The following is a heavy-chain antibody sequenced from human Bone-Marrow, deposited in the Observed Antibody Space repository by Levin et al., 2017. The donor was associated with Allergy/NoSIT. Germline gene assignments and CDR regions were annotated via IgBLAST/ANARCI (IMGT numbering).Heavy chain of an antibody. CDR2: ILHDGNDK. D-gene: IGHD2-15*01. V-gene: IGHV3-33*01. CDR1: GFIFSTYG. J-gene: IGHJ6*02. Sequence: GGSLRLSCAASGFIFSTYGMHWVRQTPGKGLEWVAVILHDGNDKFYSDSVKGRFTISRDNGENMMFLQMNSLRVEDTGVYYCTRARLEYCSGARCYGFVVWGQGTTVTVSS. CDR3: TRARLEYCSGARCYGFVV.